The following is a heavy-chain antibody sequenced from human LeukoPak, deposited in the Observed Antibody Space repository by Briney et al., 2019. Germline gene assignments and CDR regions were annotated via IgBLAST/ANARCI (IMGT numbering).Heavy chain of an antibody. CDR1: GFNFTNYN. J-gene: IGHJ3*02. CDR2: IHSSSGSI. CDR3: ARDLAWDAFDI. Sequence: KPGGSLRLSCAASGFNFTNYNMNWVRQAPGKGLEWVSSIHSSSGSIYYADSLKGRFTISRDNAKNSLYLQMNSLRAEDTAVYYCARDLAWDAFDIWGQGTMATVSS. V-gene: IGHV3-21*01.